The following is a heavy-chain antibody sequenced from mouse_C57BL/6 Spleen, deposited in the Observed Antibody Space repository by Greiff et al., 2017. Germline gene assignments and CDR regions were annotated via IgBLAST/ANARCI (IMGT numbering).Heavy chain of an antibody. J-gene: IGHJ2*01. V-gene: IGHV2-2*01. Sequence: VQVVESGPGLVQPSQSLSITCTVSGFSLTSYGVHWVRQSPGKGLEWLGVIWSGGGTDYNADFISRLSISKDNAKSQVFFKMNSLQADDTAIYYCARNQKQLSFDYWGQGTTLTVSS. CDR1: GFSLTSYG. CDR3: ARNQKQLSFDY. CDR2: IWSGGGT. D-gene: IGHD3-2*02.